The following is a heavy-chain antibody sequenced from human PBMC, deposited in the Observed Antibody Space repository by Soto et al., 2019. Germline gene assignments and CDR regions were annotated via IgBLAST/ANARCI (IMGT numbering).Heavy chain of an antibody. J-gene: IGHJ4*02. CDR2: IGSGGDT. Sequence: EVQLVESGGGLVQPGGSLRLSCAASGFTFSSYDMHWVRQVIGKGLEWVSGIGSGGDTYYPGSVKGRFTISRENAKNSFYLQMTSLRAGDTAIYYCARAGAVAGTALDYRGQGTLVAVSS. V-gene: IGHV3-13*04. CDR1: GFTFSSYD. CDR3: ARAGAVAGTALDY. D-gene: IGHD6-19*01.